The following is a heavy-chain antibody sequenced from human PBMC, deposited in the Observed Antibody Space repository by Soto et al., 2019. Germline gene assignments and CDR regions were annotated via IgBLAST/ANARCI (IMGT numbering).Heavy chain of an antibody. CDR1: GGTFSSYA. D-gene: IGHD6-19*01. CDR2: IIPIFGTA. J-gene: IGHJ6*02. CDR3: ARRPITLIAVAYYYSGMDV. Sequence: SVKVSCKASGGTFSSYAISWVRQAPGQGLEWMGGIIPIFGTANYAQKFQGRVTITADKSTSTAYMELSSLRSEDTAVYYCARRPITLIAVAYYYSGMDVWGQGTTVTVSS. V-gene: IGHV1-69*06.